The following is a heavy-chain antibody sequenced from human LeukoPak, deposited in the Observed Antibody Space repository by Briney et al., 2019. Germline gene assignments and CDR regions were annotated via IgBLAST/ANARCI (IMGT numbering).Heavy chain of an antibody. CDR3: ARDGVLWFGGEGAFDI. CDR1: GFTFRTYS. D-gene: IGHD3-10*01. V-gene: IGHV3-21*01. CDR2: ISSSSSYI. J-gene: IGHJ3*02. Sequence: GGSLRLSCAASGFTFRTYSMNWVRQAPGKGLEWVSSISSSSSYIYYADSVKGRFTISRDNAKNSLYLQMNSLRAEDTAVYYCARDGVLWFGGEGAFDIWGQGTMVTVSS.